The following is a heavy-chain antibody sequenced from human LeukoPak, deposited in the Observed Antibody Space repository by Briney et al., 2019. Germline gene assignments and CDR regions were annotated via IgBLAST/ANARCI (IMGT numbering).Heavy chain of an antibody. V-gene: IGHV1-69*13. D-gene: IGHD3-22*01. Sequence: SVKVSCKASGGTFSSYAISWVRQAPGQGLEWMGGIIPTFGTANYAQKFQGRVTITADESTSTAYMELSSLRSEATAVYYCARARDDSSGYHALGFDAFDIWGQGTMVTVSS. CDR2: IIPTFGTA. J-gene: IGHJ3*02. CDR3: ARARDDSSGYHALGFDAFDI. CDR1: GGTFSSYA.